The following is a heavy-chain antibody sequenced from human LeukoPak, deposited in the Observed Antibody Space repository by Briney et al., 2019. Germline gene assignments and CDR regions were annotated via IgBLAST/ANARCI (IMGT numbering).Heavy chain of an antibody. CDR2: IYYSGST. CDR1: GGSISSYY. V-gene: IGHV4-59*01. CDR3: ARDLNYYGSGSNPWFDP. Sequence: PSETLSLTCTVSGGSISSYYWSWIRQPPGKGLEWIGYIYYSGSTNYNPSLKSRVTISVDTSKNQFSLKLSSVTAADTAVYYCARDLNYYGSGSNPWFDPWGQGTLVTVSS. D-gene: IGHD3-10*01. J-gene: IGHJ5*02.